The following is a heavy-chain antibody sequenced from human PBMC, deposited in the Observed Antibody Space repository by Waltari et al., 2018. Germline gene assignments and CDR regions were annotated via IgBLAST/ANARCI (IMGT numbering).Heavy chain of an antibody. V-gene: IGHV3-33*01. CDR2: IWDDGSNK. CDR3: ARDARGIAARLAMDY. J-gene: IGHJ4*02. Sequence: QVQLVESGGGVVQPGRSLRLSCAASGFTFSSYGMHWVRQAPGKGLEGVEVIWDDGSNKAYADTVKGRVTISRDKSKNTLYLQMNSLRAEDTAVYYCARDARGIAARLAMDYWGQGTLVTVSS. D-gene: IGHD6-6*01. CDR1: GFTFSSYG.